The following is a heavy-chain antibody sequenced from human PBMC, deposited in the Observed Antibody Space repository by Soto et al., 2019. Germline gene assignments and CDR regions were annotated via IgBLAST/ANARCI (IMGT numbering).Heavy chain of an antibody. V-gene: IGHV3-48*03. CDR3: ARDDYGGDSVYWYSDL. J-gene: IGHJ2*01. Sequence: EVQLVESGGGLVQPGGSLRLSCVASGFTLSSYEINWVRQAPGKGLEWLSYIDTSGSTIYYADSVKGRFTISRDNAKNSLYLQMNSLRADDTAVYFCARDDYGGDSVYWYSDLWGRGTLVTVSS. D-gene: IGHD4-17*01. CDR1: GFTLSSYE. CDR2: IDTSGSTI.